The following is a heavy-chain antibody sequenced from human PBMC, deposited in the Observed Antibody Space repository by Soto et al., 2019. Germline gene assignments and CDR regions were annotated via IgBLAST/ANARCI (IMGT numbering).Heavy chain of an antibody. CDR2: ISSSSSYI. V-gene: IGHV3-21*01. Sequence: PGGSLRLSCAASGFTFSSYSMNWVRQAPGKGLEWVSSISSSSSYIYYADSVKGRFTISRDNAKNSLYLQMSSLRAEDTAVYYCVKEGYYYDSSGYYYGWFDPWGQGTPVTVSS. J-gene: IGHJ5*02. CDR1: GFTFSSYS. D-gene: IGHD3-22*01. CDR3: VKEGYYYDSSGYYYGWFDP.